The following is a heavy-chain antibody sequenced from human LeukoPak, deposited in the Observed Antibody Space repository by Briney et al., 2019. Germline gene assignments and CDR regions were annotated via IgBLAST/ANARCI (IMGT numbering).Heavy chain of an antibody. Sequence: SETLSLTCAVYDGSFSGYYWSWIRQPPGKGLEWIGEINHSGSTNYNPSLKSRVTISVDTSKNQFSLKLSSVTAADTAVYYCARVTTYCSSTSCYLGWFDPWGQGTLVTVSS. J-gene: IGHJ5*02. V-gene: IGHV4-34*01. D-gene: IGHD2-2*01. CDR2: INHSGST. CDR1: DGSFSGYY. CDR3: ARVTTYCSSTSCYLGWFDP.